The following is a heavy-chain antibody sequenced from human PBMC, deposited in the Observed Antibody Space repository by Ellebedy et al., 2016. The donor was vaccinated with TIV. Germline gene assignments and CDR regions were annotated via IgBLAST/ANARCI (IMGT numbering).Heavy chain of an antibody. CDR3: AIGSGSYGSFDP. CDR1: GGSISSGGYY. J-gene: IGHJ5*02. CDR2: IYYSGST. V-gene: IGHV4-31*03. Sequence: SETLSLTCTVSGGSISSGGYYWSWIRQHPGKGLEWIGYIYYSGSTYYNPSLKSRVTISVDTSKNQFSLKLSSVTAADTAVYYCAIGSGSYGSFDPWGQGTLVTVSS. D-gene: IGHD3-10*01.